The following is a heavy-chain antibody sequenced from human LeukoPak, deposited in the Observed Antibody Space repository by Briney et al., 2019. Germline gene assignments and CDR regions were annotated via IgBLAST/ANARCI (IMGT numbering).Heavy chain of an antibody. Sequence: GASVKVSCKASGYTFTSYYMHWVRQAPGQGLEWMGWINPNSGGTNYAQKFQGRVTMTRDTSISTAYMELSRLRSDDTAVYYCAREYCSVGSCSFDYWGQGTLVTVSS. CDR3: AREYCSVGSCSFDY. J-gene: IGHJ4*02. D-gene: IGHD2-15*01. V-gene: IGHV1-2*02. CDR1: GYTFTSYY. CDR2: INPNSGGT.